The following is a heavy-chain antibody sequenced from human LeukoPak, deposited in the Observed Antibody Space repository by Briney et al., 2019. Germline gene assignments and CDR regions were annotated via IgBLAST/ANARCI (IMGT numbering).Heavy chain of an antibody. CDR1: GGSISSYY. D-gene: IGHD1-14*01. CDR2: IYYSGST. V-gene: IGHV4-59*01. CDR3: ARDQATITSHWVRWFDP. Sequence: SETLSLTCTVSGGSISSYYWSWIRQPPGKGLEWIGYIYYSGSTNYNPSLKSRVTISVDTSKNQFSLKLSSVTAADTAVYYCARDQATITSHWVRWFDPWGQGTLVTVSS. J-gene: IGHJ5*02.